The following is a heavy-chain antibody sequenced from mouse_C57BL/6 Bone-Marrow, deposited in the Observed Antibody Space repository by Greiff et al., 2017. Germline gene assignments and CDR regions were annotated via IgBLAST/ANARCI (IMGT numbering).Heavy chain of an antibody. CDR2: IDPSDSYT. Sequence: QVQLKQPGAALVMPGASVKLSCKASGYTFTSYWMHWVKQRPGQGLEWIGEIDPSDSYTNYNQQFKGKSTLTVDKSSSTAYMQLSILTSEDSAVYVCARSFYYYGSSPWFAYWGQGTLVTVSA. J-gene: IGHJ3*01. V-gene: IGHV1-69*01. D-gene: IGHD1-1*01. CDR3: ARSFYYYGSSPWFAY. CDR1: GYTFTSYW.